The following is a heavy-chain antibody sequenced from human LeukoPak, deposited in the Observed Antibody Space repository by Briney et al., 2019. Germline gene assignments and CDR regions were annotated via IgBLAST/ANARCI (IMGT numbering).Heavy chain of an antibody. CDR2: INPNSGGT. J-gene: IGHJ5*02. V-gene: IGHV1-2*02. D-gene: IGHD3-10*01. CDR3: ARDPLFRYYGSGSPPDS. Sequence: GASVKVSCKASVYTFTGYYMHWVRQAPGQGLEWMGWINPNSGGTNYAQKFQGRVTMTRDTSISTAYMELSRLRSDDTAVYYCARDPLFRYYGSGSPPDSWGQGTLVTVSS. CDR1: VYTFTGYY.